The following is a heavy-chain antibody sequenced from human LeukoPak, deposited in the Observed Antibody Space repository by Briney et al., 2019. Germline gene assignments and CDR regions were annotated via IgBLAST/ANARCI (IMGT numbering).Heavy chain of an antibody. CDR1: GGSFSAYY. CDR3: ARYFDYGGNSRVFQH. V-gene: IGHV4-34*01. J-gene: IGHJ1*01. CDR2: INHGGST. Sequence: SETLSLTCAVYGGSFSAYYWTWIRQPPGKGLEWIGEINHGGSTNYNPSLKSRVTISIDTSKNQFSLKLSSVTAADTAVYFCARYFDYGGNSRVFQHWGQGTLVTVSS. D-gene: IGHD4-23*01.